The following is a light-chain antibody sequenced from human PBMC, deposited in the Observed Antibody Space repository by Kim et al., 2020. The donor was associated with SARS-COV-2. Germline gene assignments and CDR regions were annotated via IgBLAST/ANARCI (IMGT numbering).Light chain of an antibody. J-gene: IGKJ1*01. CDR1: QSINNW. Sequence: DIQMTQSPSTLSASVGDRVTITCRASQSINNWLVWYQQKPGKAPKVLIYRASTLETGVPSRFSGSGSGTEFTLTISGLQPDDFATYYCQQSISYSRTFGQGTKVDIK. CDR3: QQSISYSRT. V-gene: IGKV1-5*03. CDR2: RAS.